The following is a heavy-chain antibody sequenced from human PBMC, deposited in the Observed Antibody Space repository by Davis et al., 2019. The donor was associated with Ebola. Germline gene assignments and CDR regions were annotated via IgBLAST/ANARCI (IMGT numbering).Heavy chain of an antibody. D-gene: IGHD6-13*01. J-gene: IGHJ6*02. CDR2: IRSKANSYAT. CDR3: TRHRIVGAAAGRAHYYYYGMDV. Sequence: GGSLRLSCAASGFTFSGSAMHWVRQASGKGLEWVGRIRSKANSYATAYAASVKGRFTISRDDSKNTAYLQMNSLKTEDTAVYYCTRHRIVGAAAGRAHYYYYGMDVWGQGTTVTVSS. CDR1: GFTFSGSA. V-gene: IGHV3-73*01.